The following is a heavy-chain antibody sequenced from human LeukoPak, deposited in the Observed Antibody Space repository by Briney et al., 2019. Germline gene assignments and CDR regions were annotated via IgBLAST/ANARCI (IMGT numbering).Heavy chain of an antibody. J-gene: IGHJ5*01. Sequence: ASVKVSCKASGYTFTSYYMHWVRQAPGQGLEWMGIINPSGGSTSYAQKFQGRVTMTRGMSTSTVYMELSSLRSEDTAVYYCAREGGVHYSSSWPGRWFDSWGQGTLVTVSS. CDR1: GYTFTSYY. CDR2: INPSGGST. V-gene: IGHV1-46*01. D-gene: IGHD6-13*01. CDR3: AREGGVHYSSSWPGRWFDS.